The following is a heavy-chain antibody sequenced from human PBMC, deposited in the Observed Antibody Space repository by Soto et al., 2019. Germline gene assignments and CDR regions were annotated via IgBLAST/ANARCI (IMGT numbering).Heavy chain of an antibody. CDR1: GFTFSSHW. J-gene: IGHJ4*02. CDR3: ARDNNWSYDY. Sequence: PXESLIRSCASSGFTFSSHWMHLVLQAPGKGLVWVSHIGPDGSSTRDADSVQGRFTIPRDNARNTLYLQMNSLRDEDTAVYYCARDNNWSYDYWGQGILVTVS. V-gene: IGHV3-74*01. CDR2: IGPDGSST. D-gene: IGHD1-1*01.